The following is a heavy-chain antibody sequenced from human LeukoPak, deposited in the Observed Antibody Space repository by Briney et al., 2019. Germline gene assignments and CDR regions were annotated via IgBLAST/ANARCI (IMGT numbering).Heavy chain of an antibody. J-gene: IGHJ3*02. CDR3: VRTYCTTTSCYRDTSDI. CDR1: GGSISSGGYY. D-gene: IGHD2-2*01. Sequence: PSETLSLTCTVSGGSISSGGYYWSWIRQSAGKGLEWIGRIYTSGSTKYSPSLKSRVTMSVDTSKNQFSLKLRSVTAADTAVYYCVRTYCTTTSCYRDTSDIWGQGTMVTVSS. CDR2: IYTSGST. V-gene: IGHV4-61*02.